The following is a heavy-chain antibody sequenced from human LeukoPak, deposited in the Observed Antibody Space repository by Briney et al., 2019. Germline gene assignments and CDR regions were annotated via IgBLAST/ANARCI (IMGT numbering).Heavy chain of an antibody. CDR1: GFTFSSYA. CDR3: AKDLISRFPLAAAGSPFDY. D-gene: IGHD6-13*01. V-gene: IGHV3-23*01. CDR2: ISGSGGST. Sequence: GGSLRLSCAASGFTFSSYAMSWVRQAPGKGLEWVSAISGSGGSTYYADSVKGRFTISRDNSKHTLYLQMNSLRAEDTAVYYCAKDLISRFPLAAAGSPFDYWGQGTLVTVSS. J-gene: IGHJ4*02.